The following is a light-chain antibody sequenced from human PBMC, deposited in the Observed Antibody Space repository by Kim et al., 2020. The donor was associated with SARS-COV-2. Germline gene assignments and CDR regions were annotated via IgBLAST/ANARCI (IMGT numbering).Light chain of an antibody. CDR3: QQYGSSPPYT. Sequence: SPGESATLSCRAIQSVSSSYLAWYQQNPGQAPRLLIYDASSRATGIPDRFSGSGSGTDFTLTISRLEPEDFAVYYCQQYGSSPPYTFGQGTTLEIK. J-gene: IGKJ2*01. V-gene: IGKV3-20*01. CDR2: DAS. CDR1: QSVSSSY.